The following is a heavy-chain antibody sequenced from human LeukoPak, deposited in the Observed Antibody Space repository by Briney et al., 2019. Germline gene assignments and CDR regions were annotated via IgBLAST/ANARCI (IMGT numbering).Heavy chain of an antibody. D-gene: IGHD3-16*01. J-gene: IGHJ4*02. CDR3: AKGVYTWYYFDY. V-gene: IGHV3-23*01. CDR1: EFTFSSYA. CDR2: ISGSGGST. Sequence: GGSLRLSCAASEFTFSSYAMSWVRQAPGKGLEWVSAISGSGGSTYYTDSVKGRFTISRDNSKNTLYLQMNSLRAEDTAVYYCAKGVYTWYYFDYWGQGTLVTVSS.